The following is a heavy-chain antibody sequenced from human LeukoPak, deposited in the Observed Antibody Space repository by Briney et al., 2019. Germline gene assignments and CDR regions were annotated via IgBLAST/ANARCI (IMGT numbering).Heavy chain of an antibody. CDR1: GYTFTGYY. D-gene: IGHD5-24*01. Sequence: ASVKVSCKASGYTFTGYYMHWVRQAPGQGLEWMGRINPNSGGTNYAQKFQGRVTMTRDTSISTAYMELSRLRSDDTAVYYCAREMATITHTNIILLFDYWGQGTLVTVSS. V-gene: IGHV1-2*06. CDR2: INPNSGGT. CDR3: AREMATITHTNIILLFDY. J-gene: IGHJ4*02.